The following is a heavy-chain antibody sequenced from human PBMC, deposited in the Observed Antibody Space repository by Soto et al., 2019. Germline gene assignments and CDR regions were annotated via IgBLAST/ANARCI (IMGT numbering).Heavy chain of an antibody. D-gene: IGHD3-22*01. V-gene: IGHV3-33*01. CDR3: ARDYYYDSSGYTPAGYYYGMDV. J-gene: IGHJ6*02. Sequence: GGSLRLSCAASGFTFSSYGMHWVRQAPGKGLEWVAVIWYDGSNKYYADSVKGRFTISRDNSKNTLYLKMNSLRAEDTAVYYCARDYYYDSSGYTPAGYYYGMDVWGQGTTVTVSS. CDR2: IWYDGSNK. CDR1: GFTFSSYG.